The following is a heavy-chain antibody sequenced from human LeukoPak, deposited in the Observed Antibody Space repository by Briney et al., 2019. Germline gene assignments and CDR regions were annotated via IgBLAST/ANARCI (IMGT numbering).Heavy chain of an antibody. J-gene: IGHJ1*01. V-gene: IGHV1-2*02. CDR2: INPNSGGT. CDR1: GYTFTGYY. D-gene: IGHD3-3*01. Sequence: ASVKVSCKASGYTFTGYYMHWVRQAPGQGLEWMGWINPNSGGTNYAQKFQGRVTMTRDTSISTAYMELSSLRSDDTAVYYCARDYDFQVQHWGQGTLVTVSS. CDR3: ARDYDFQVQH.